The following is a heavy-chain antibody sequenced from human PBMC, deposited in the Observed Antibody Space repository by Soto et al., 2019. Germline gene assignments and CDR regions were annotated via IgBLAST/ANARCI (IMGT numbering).Heavy chain of an antibody. V-gene: IGHV3-30-3*01. CDR3: ARDPPRGVEMVDAFDI. CDR2: ISYDGSNK. Sequence: GGSLRLSCAASGFTFSSYAMHWVRQAPGKGLEWVAVISYDGSNKYYADSVKGRFTISRDNSKNTLYLQMNSLRAEDTAVYYCARDPPRGVEMVDAFDIWGQGTMVTVSS. CDR1: GFTFSSYA. J-gene: IGHJ3*02. D-gene: IGHD2-15*01.